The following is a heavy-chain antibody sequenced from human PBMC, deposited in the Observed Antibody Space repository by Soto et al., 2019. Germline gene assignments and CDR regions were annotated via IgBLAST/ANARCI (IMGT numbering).Heavy chain of an antibody. CDR2: IYNNGGS. J-gene: IGHJ4*02. D-gene: IGHD3-16*01. Sequence: QLQLQESGSGLVKPSQTLSLTCVVSGASISSGDYAWNWVRQPPGKGLEWLGYIYNNGGSYYNPSLKSRVPISLDRSQNHFSLRLKSVTAADTALYFCARGDKNNDYYFDHWGQGTLVTVTS. CDR1: GASISSGDYA. CDR3: ARGDKNNDYYFDH. V-gene: IGHV4-30-2*01.